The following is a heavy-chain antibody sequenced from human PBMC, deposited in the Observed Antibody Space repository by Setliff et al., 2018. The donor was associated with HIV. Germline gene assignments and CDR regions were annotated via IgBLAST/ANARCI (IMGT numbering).Heavy chain of an antibody. CDR3: ARVSKTYWYSIPRDYTLTGPY. D-gene: IGHD2-8*02. Sequence: SETLSLTCTVSGGSISSGSYYWSWIRQPAGKGLEWIGRIYTSGSTYYNPSLKSRVTISVDTSENQFSLKLSSVIAADTAVYYCARVSKTYWYSIPRDYTLTGPYWGQGTLVTVSS. J-gene: IGHJ4*02. V-gene: IGHV4-61*02. CDR2: IYTSGST. CDR1: GGSISSGSYY.